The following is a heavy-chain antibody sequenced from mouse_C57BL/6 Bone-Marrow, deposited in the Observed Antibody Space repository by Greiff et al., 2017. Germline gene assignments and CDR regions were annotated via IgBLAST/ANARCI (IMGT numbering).Heavy chain of an antibody. CDR1: GYTFTDYS. V-gene: IGHV1-19*01. J-gene: IGHJ4*01. Sequence: VQLKESGPVLVKPGASVKMSCKASGYTFTDYSMTWVKQSHGKSLEWIGVINPYNGGTSYNQKFKGKATLTVDKSSSTAYMELNSLTSEDSAVYYCARDTVVAYYYAMDYWGQGTSVTVSS. CDR2: INPYNGGT. CDR3: ARDTVVAYYYAMDY. D-gene: IGHD1-1*01.